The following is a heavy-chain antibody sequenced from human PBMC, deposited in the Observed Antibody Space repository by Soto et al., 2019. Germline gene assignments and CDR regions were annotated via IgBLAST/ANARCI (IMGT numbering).Heavy chain of an antibody. V-gene: IGHV4-31*03. CDR2: FSYSGNP. Sequence: QVQLQESGPGLVKPSQTLSLTCSVSGDSISRYGFYWSWIRQRPGKGLGWIGYFSYSGNPYFNPSLMSRATISIDTSKNQFSLRLSSVTAADTAVYYCATRVITLYHFASWGQGTLVTVSS. D-gene: IGHD3-22*01. CDR1: GDSISRYGFY. J-gene: IGHJ4*02. CDR3: ATRVITLYHFAS.